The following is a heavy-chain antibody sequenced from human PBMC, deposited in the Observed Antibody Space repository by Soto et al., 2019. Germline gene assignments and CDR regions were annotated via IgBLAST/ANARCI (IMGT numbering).Heavy chain of an antibody. J-gene: IGHJ5*02. V-gene: IGHV4-39*02. D-gene: IGHD3-22*01. Sequence: SETLSLTCTVSGDSITRSNFYWGWIRQPPGKGLEWLGSIFYSGSTFYNPALKSRVTFSVDTSKNHFSPKLSSVTAADTAVYYCARAGDYYDSSGYVNWFDPWGQGTLVTVSS. CDR2: IFYSGST. CDR3: ARAGDYYDSSGYVNWFDP. CDR1: GDSITRSNFY.